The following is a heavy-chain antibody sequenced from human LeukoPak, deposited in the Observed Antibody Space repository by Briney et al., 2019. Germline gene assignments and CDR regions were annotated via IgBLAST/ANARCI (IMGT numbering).Heavy chain of an antibody. CDR2: INHDGST. D-gene: IGHD6-25*01. J-gene: IGHJ4*02. V-gene: IGHV4-34*01. CDR3: ARARGAEAIDS. Sequence: PGGSLRLSCAASGFTFSSYAMGWIRQPPGKGLEWIGEINHDGSTNYSPSLKSRVTMSVDTSKNQFSLKMRSVTAADTAVYYCARARGAEAIDSWGQGTLVTVSS. CDR1: GFTFSSYA.